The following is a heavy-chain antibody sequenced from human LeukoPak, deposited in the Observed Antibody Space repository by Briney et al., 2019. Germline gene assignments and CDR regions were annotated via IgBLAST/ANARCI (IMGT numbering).Heavy chain of an antibody. CDR3: AREKRRLVDY. D-gene: IGHD6-25*01. V-gene: IGHV3-43*01. CDR2: ITHDGGAA. J-gene: IGHJ4*02. CDR1: GFTFSSYA. Sequence: GGSLRLSCAASGFTFSSYAMHWVRQAPGKGLERVSLITHDGGAAFYADSVRGRFTISRDSSRNSLYLQMDSLRTEDTALYYCAREKRRLVDYWGQGTLVTVSS.